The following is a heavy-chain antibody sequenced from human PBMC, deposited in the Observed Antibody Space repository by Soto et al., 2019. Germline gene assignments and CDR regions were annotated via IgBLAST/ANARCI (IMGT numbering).Heavy chain of an antibody. CDR1: GGSISGYY. D-gene: IGHD2-21*02. CDR3: ARDLWGYCGTDCYPLDV. V-gene: IGHV4-59*01. CDR2: MYNTGST. Sequence: SETLSLTCTVSGGSISGYYWSWIRQPRGKGLEWIGYMYNTGSTVYNPSFKSRVTISVDTSKNQFSLKLNSVTAADTAVYYCARDLWGYCGTDCYPLDVWGQGTTVTVS. J-gene: IGHJ6*02.